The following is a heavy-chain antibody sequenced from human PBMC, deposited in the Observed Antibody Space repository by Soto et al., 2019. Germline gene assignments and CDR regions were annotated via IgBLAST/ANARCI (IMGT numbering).Heavy chain of an antibody. CDR1: GFSLSTSGVG. D-gene: IGHD3-22*01. V-gene: IGHV2-5*02. Sequence: QITLKESGPTLVNPTQTLTLTCTFSGFSLSTSGVGVGWIRQPPGKALEWLALIYWDDDKRYSPSLKSRLTITKDTSKNQVVLTMTNMDPVDTATYYCAHGTQYYYDSSGYPYYFDYWGQGTLVTVSS. J-gene: IGHJ4*02. CDR3: AHGTQYYYDSSGYPYYFDY. CDR2: IYWDDDK.